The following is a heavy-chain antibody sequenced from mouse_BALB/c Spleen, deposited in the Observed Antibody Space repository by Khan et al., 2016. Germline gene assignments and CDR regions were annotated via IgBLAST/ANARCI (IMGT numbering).Heavy chain of an antibody. CDR3: ASTFWYFDV. Sequence: EVQLVESGGGLVQPGGSLKLSCAASGFDFSRYWMSWVRQAPGKGLEWIGEINPDSSTTTYTQSLKDKFIISRDTATTTLYLQMSNLRTEDTALYYCASTFWYFDVWGAGTTVTVSS. J-gene: IGHJ1*01. CDR2: INPDSSTT. V-gene: IGHV4-1*02. CDR1: GFDFSRYW.